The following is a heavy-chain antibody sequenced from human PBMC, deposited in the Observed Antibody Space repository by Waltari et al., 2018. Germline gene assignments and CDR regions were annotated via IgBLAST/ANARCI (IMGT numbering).Heavy chain of an antibody. D-gene: IGHD6-13*01. CDR3: ARGGSWGYFDY. V-gene: IGHV4-31*03. CDR1: GGSISIGGSY. Sequence: QVQLQESGPGLVKPSQTLSLTCTFSGGSISIGGSYWSWIRQHPGKGLEWIGYIYYSGSTYYNPSLKSRVTISVDTSKNQFSLKLSSVTAADTAVYYCARGGSWGYFDYWGQGTLVTVSS. J-gene: IGHJ4*02. CDR2: IYYSGST.